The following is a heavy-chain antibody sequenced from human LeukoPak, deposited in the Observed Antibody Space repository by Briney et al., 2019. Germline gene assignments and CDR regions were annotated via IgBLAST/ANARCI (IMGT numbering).Heavy chain of an antibody. V-gene: IGHV1-69*13. CDR2: IIPIFGTA. Sequence: ASVKVSCKASGGTFSSYAISWVRQAPGQGLEWMGGIIPIFGTANYAQKFQGRVTITADESTSTAYMELSSLRSEDTAVYYCARAPRRGYSGYDFGYWGQGTLVTVSS. CDR3: ARAPRRGYSGYDFGY. CDR1: GGTFSSYA. D-gene: IGHD5-12*01. J-gene: IGHJ4*02.